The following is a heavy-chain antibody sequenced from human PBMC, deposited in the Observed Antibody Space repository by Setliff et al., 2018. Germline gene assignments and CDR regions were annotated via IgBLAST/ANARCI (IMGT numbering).Heavy chain of an antibody. J-gene: IGHJ3*02. CDR1: GFSFSNYG. CDR2: ISTSSSTK. Sequence: PGGSLRLSCVVSGFSFSNYGMTWVRQAPGKGLEWISYISTSSSTKYYADSVKGRFTISRDNANQSLYLQMNSLRAEDTAVYYCARDRISRYYDSGAHAFDIWGQGTMVTVSS. CDR3: ARDRISRYYDSGAHAFDI. D-gene: IGHD3-22*01. V-gene: IGHV3-48*01.